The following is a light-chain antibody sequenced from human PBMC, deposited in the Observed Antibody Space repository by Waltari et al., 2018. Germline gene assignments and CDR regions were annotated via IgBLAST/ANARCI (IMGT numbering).Light chain of an antibody. CDR2: GAS. Sequence: EIVMTQSPATLSVSPGERATLTSRTSHSVSSNLAWYQQKPGQAPRLLIYGASTRATGIPARFSGSGSGTEFTLTISSMQSEDFAVYYCQQYNNWTQTFGQGTKVEIK. CDR1: HSVSSN. V-gene: IGKV3-15*01. J-gene: IGKJ1*01. CDR3: QQYNNWTQT.